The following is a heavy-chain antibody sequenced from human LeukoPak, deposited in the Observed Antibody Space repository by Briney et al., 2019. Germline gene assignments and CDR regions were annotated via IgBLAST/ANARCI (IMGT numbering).Heavy chain of an antibody. V-gene: IGHV1-69*13. J-gene: IGHJ6*02. CDR1: GGTFSSYA. D-gene: IGHD1-1*01. Sequence: SVKVSCKASGGTFSSYAISWVRQAPGQGLEWMGGIIPIFGTANYAQKFQGRVTITADESTSTAYMELSSLRSEDTAVYYCAGGTGTELPYYYYYGMDVWGQGTTVTVPS. CDR2: IIPIFGTA. CDR3: AGGTGTELPYYYYYGMDV.